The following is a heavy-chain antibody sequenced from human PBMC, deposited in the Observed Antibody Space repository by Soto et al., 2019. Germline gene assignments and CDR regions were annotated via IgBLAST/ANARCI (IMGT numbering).Heavy chain of an antibody. CDR2: ISDNGGTT. V-gene: IGHV3-23*01. D-gene: IGHD5-18*01. J-gene: IGHJ4*02. CDR3: AKSHSTALVPYYFDY. CDR1: GFTFSNYA. Sequence: PGGSLRLSCAASGFTFSNYAMSWVRQAPGKGLEWVSSISDNGGTTYYADSVKGRFTISRDNSKNTLYLQMNSLRAEDTAVYYCAKSHSTALVPYYFDYWGQGTLVTVSS.